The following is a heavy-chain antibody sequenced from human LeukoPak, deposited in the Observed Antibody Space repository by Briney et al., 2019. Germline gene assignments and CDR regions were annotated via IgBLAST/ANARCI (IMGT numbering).Heavy chain of an antibody. Sequence: GGSLRLSCAASGFTFSSYAMSWVRQAPGMGLEWVSAISGSGGSTYYADSVKGRFTISRDNSKNTLYLQMNSLRAEDTAVYYCAKDTLTIFGVVTYFDYWGQGTLVTVSS. D-gene: IGHD3-3*01. CDR3: AKDTLTIFGVVTYFDY. V-gene: IGHV3-23*01. CDR1: GFTFSSYA. J-gene: IGHJ4*02. CDR2: ISGSGGST.